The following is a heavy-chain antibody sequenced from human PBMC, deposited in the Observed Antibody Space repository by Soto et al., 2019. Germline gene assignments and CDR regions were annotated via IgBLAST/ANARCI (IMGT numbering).Heavy chain of an antibody. CDR2: IRSKAYGGTT. D-gene: IGHD4-4*01. CDR3: QATVQYYYGMDV. CDR1: GFTFGDYA. V-gene: IGHV3-49*04. J-gene: IGHJ6*02. Sequence: GGSLRLSCTASGFTFGDYAMSWVRQAPGKGLEWVGFIRSKAYGGTTEYAASVKGRFTISRDDSKSIAYLQMNSLKTEDTAVYYCQATVQYYYGMDVWGQGTTVTVSS.